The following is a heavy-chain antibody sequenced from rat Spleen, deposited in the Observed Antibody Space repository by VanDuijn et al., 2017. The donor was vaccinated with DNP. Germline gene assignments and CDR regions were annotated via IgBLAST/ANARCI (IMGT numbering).Heavy chain of an antibody. V-gene: IGHV2S13*01. D-gene: IGHD4-4*01. CDR1: GFSLTSYN. Sequence: QVQLKESGPGLVQPSRTLSLTCTVSGFSLTSYNVHWVRQPPGKGLEWMGVIWSGGNTDYNSALKPRLSISRDTSESQVFLTVNSLQTEDTGIYYCNRNDFGQPGVSWGQGTLVTVSS. CDR3: NRNDFGQPGVS. CDR2: IWSGGNT. J-gene: IGHJ3*01.